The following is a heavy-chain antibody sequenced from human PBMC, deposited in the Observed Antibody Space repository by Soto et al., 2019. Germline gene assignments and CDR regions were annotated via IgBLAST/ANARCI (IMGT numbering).Heavy chain of an antibody. J-gene: IGHJ5*01. V-gene: IGHV6-1*01. Sequence: QVQLQQSGPGLVRRSQTLSLTCAITGDSVSTNDATWDWIRQSPSRGLEWLGRTYYRSKWYNDYAESVKGRIAINPDTFNNQFSLHLNSVTPDDTAVYYCTRLIGNSWLESWGQGTLVTVSS. CDR1: GDSVSTNDAT. CDR3: TRLIGNSWLES. D-gene: IGHD2-8*01. CDR2: TYYRSKWYN.